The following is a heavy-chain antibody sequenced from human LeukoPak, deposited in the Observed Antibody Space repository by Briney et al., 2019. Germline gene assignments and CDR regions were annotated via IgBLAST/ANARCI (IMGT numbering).Heavy chain of an antibody. V-gene: IGHV3-48*01. CDR1: GFTFSSYS. D-gene: IGHD3-3*01. CDR2: ISSSSSTI. CDR3: ARDLNDFWSGLSPADVIDI. J-gene: IGHJ3*02. Sequence: GGSLRLSCAASGFTFSSYSMNWVRQAPGKGLEWVSYISSSSSTIYYADSVKGRFTISRENAKNSVYVQMKSRRAEETAVYYCARDLNDFWSGLSPADVIDIWGQGTMVTVSS.